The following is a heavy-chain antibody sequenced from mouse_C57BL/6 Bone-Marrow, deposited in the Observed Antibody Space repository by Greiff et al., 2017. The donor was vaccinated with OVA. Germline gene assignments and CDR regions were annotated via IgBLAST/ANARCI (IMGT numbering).Heavy chain of an antibody. CDR3: ATITTVVAPWAMDY. Sequence: VQLQQSGPELVKPGASVKISCKASGYSFTDYNMNWVKQSNGKSLEWIGVINPNYGTTSYNQKFKGKATLTVNQSSSTAYMQLNSLTSEDSAVYYCATITTVVAPWAMDYWGKGTSVTVSS. V-gene: IGHV1-39*01. J-gene: IGHJ4*01. CDR2: INPNYGTT. CDR1: GYSFTDYN. D-gene: IGHD1-1*01.